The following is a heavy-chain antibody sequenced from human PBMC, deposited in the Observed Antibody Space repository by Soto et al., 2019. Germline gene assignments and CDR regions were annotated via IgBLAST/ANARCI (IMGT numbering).Heavy chain of an antibody. Sequence: EVQLVESGGGLVKPGGSLRLSCAASGFTFSSYSMNWVRQAPGKGLEWVSSISSSSSYIYYADSVKGRFTISRDNAKNSLYLQMNRLRAEDTAVYYCARASSPQSLLSRSWSPFDYWGQGTLVTVSS. J-gene: IGHJ4*02. D-gene: IGHD6-13*01. CDR1: GFTFSSYS. CDR3: ARASSPQSLLSRSWSPFDY. V-gene: IGHV3-21*01. CDR2: ISSSSSYI.